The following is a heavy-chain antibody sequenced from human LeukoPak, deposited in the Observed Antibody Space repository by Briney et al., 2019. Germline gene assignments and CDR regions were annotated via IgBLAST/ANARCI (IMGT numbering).Heavy chain of an antibody. CDR3: ARRERPRGAFDI. CDR1: GFTFSSYE. CDR2: ISSSGSTI. Sequence: TGGSLRLSCAASGFTFSSYEMNWVRQAPGKGLEWVSYISSSGSTIYYADSVKGRFTISRDNAKNSLYLQMNSLRDEDTAVYYCARRERPRGAFDIWGQGTMVTVSS. D-gene: IGHD1-26*01. J-gene: IGHJ3*02. V-gene: IGHV3-48*03.